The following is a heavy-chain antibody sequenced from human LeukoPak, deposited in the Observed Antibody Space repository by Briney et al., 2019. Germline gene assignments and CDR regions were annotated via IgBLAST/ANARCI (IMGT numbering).Heavy chain of an antibody. J-gene: IGHJ4*02. CDR3: ARDSRLYYYDSSAIDY. Sequence: PGGSLRLSCAASGFTFSSYWMHWVRQAPGKGLVWVSRIGTDDSSPSYADSVKGRFTISRDNAKNTLYLQMNSLRAEDTAVYYCARDSRLYYYDSSAIDYWGQGTLVTVSS. D-gene: IGHD3-22*01. V-gene: IGHV3-74*01. CDR1: GFTFSSYW. CDR2: IGTDDSSP.